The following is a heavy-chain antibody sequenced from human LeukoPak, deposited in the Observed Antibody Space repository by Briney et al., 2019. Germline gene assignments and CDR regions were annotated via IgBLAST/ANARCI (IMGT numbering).Heavy chain of an antibody. Sequence: SETLSLTCTVSGGSISSSSYYWGWIRQPPGKGLEWIGSIYHSGSTYYNPSLKSRVTISVDTSKNQFSLKLSSVTAADTAVYYCARVGTYYDILTGNYPFDYWGQGTLVTVSS. CDR1: GGSISSSSYY. CDR3: ARVGTYYDILTGNYPFDY. V-gene: IGHV4-39*07. D-gene: IGHD3-9*01. J-gene: IGHJ4*02. CDR2: IYHSGST.